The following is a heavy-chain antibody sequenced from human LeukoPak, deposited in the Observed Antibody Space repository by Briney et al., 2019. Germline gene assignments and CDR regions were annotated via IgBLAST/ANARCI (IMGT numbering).Heavy chain of an antibody. V-gene: IGHV1-18*01. CDR2: ISAYNGNT. CDR3: AIKNGMAVVVPADY. CDR1: VDTFTRYG. J-gene: IGHJ4*02. Sequence: ASVKVSCKASVDTFTRYGISWATQAPGQGLEWMGWISAYNGNTNYAQKLQGRVTMTTDTSTSTAYMELRSLRSDDTAVYYCAIKNGMAVVVPADYGGQGPLVTVSS. D-gene: IGHD3-22*01.